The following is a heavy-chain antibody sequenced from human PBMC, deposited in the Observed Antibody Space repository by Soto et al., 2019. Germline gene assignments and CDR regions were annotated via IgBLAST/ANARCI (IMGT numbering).Heavy chain of an antibody. CDR3: AGTIFGVVSHSSYLDV. Sequence: EVQLVESGGGLVQPGGSLRLSCAASGFTFSSYWMSWVRQAPEKGLEWVANIKQDGNDLYFVDSVKGRFTISRDNAKNSLYLHMSSLSAAETGVYYCAGTIFGVVSHSSYLDVWGKGTTVTVSS. D-gene: IGHD3-3*01. CDR2: IKQDGNDL. CDR1: GFTFSSYW. J-gene: IGHJ6*03. V-gene: IGHV3-7*01.